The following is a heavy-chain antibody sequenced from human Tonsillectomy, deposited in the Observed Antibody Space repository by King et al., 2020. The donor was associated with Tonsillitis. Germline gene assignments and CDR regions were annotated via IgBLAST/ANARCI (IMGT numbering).Heavy chain of an antibody. V-gene: IGHV3-7*01. CDR1: GFTFSNCW. Sequence: VQLVESGGGLVQPGGSLRLSCAASGFTFSNCWMSWVRQAPGKGLEWVANIKQDGGEQYYVDSVRGGFTISSDNAKNSLYLQMNSLRAEDTAVYYCARDAGKRGSYYFDYWGQGTLVTVSS. CDR3: ARDAGKRGSYYFDY. J-gene: IGHJ4*02. D-gene: IGHD1-14*01. CDR2: IKQDGGEQ.